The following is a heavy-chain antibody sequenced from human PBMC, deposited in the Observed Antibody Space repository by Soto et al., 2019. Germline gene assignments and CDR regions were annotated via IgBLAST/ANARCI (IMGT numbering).Heavy chain of an antibody. V-gene: IGHV3-15*01. CDR1: GFTFSNAW. CDR2: IKSKTDGGTT. D-gene: IGHD2-15*01. J-gene: IGHJ6*02. CDR3: TTDPATRGSGYYYYYGMDV. Sequence: GESLKISCAASGFTFSNAWMSWVRQAPGKGLEWVGRIKSKTDGGTTDYAAPVKGRFTISRDDSKNTLYLQMNSLKTEDTAVYYCTTDPATRGSGYYYYYGMDVWGQGTTVTVSS.